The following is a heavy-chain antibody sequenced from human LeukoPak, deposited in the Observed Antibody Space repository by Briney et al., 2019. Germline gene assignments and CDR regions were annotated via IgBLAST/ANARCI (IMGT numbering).Heavy chain of an antibody. Sequence: GGSLRLSCAASGFTFSSYSMNWVRQAPGKGLEWVSYISSSSSTIYYADSVKGRFTISRDNAKDSLYLQMNSLRAEDTAVYYCARGTMVRGVIPNMDVWGKGTTVTISS. D-gene: IGHD3-10*01. CDR2: ISSSSSTI. V-gene: IGHV3-48*01. CDR3: ARGTMVRGVIPNMDV. J-gene: IGHJ6*03. CDR1: GFTFSSYS.